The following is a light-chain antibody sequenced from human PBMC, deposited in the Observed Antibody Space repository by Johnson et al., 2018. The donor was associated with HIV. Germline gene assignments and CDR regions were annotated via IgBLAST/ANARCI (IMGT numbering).Light chain of an antibody. Sequence: QSVLTQPPSVSAAPGQKVTISCSGSTSNIGNNYVSWYQQLPGTAPKLLIYDNNKRPSGIPDRFSGSKSGTSATLGITGLQTGDEADYYCGRWDSSLSANVLGTGTKVTVL. CDR2: DNN. V-gene: IGLV1-51*01. CDR3: GRWDSSLSANV. CDR1: TSNIGNNY. J-gene: IGLJ1*01.